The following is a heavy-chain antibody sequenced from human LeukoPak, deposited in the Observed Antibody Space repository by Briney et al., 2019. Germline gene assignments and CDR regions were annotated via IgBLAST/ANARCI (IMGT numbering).Heavy chain of an antibody. V-gene: IGHV4-39*07. Sequence: SETLSLTCTVSGGSISSSSYYWGWIRQPPGKGLEWIGSIYYSGSTYYNPSLKSRVTISVDTSKNQFSLKLSSVTAADTAVYYCARGGYGSGSYYNVEDYWGQGTLVTVSS. CDR2: IYYSGST. J-gene: IGHJ4*02. D-gene: IGHD3-10*01. CDR1: GGSISSSSYY. CDR3: ARGGYGSGSYYNVEDY.